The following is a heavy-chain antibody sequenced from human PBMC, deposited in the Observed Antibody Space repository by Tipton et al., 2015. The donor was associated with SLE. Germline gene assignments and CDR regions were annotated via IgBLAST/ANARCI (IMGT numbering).Heavy chain of an antibody. Sequence: TLSLTCTVSGGSISSGSYYWSWIRQPAGKGLEWIGRIYTSGSANYNPSLKSRVTISVDTSKNQFSLKLNSVTAADTAVYYCARYGGAAIFGVVTHWYFDLWGRGTLVTVSS. D-gene: IGHD3-3*01. J-gene: IGHJ2*01. CDR1: GGSISSGSYY. CDR3: ARYGGAAIFGVVTHWYFDL. V-gene: IGHV4-61*02. CDR2: IYTSGSA.